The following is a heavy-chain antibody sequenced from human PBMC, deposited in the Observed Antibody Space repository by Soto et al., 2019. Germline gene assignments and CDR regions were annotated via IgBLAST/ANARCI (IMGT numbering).Heavy chain of an antibody. CDR1: GFTFSHYW. J-gene: IGHJ3*01. CDR3: ARDIGGVTASDAFDV. CDR2: INSDGSTT. D-gene: IGHD2-21*02. V-gene: IGHV3-74*01. Sequence: LRLSCAASGFTFSHYWMHWVRQTPGKGLVWISRINSDGSTTSSADSVRGRFSMSRDNAKNSLYLQMNSLRADDTAVYFCARDIGGVTASDAFDVWGHGTMVTVSS.